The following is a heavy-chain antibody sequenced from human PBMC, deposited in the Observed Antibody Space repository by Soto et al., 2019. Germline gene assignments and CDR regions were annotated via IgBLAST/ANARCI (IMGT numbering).Heavy chain of an antibody. J-gene: IGHJ6*02. CDR2: ISPSTSHI. D-gene: IGHD2-21*01. V-gene: IGHV3-21*01. CDR3: SGGSGGACHQNYGMDV. CDR1: GFPFSSCT. Sequence: EVHLVESGGGLVKPGGSLRLSCAVSGFPFSSCTMNWVRQAPGKGLEWVSSISPSTSHIYYADSVKGRFTISRDNAKNSLFLQMNSLRAEDTAVYYCSGGSGGACHQNYGMDVWGQGTTVTVSS.